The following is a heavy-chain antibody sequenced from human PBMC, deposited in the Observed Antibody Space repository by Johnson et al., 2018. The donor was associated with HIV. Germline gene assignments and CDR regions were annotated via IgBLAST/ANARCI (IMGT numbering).Heavy chain of an antibody. Sequence: QEKLVESGGGVVRPGGSLRLSCAASGFTFSDYYMSWIRQAPGKGLEWVSYISSSGSTIYYADSVKGRFTISRDNAKNSLYLQMNSLRAEDTAVYYSARDRVGATAFDIWGHGTMVTVSS. CDR3: ARDRVGATAFDI. V-gene: IGHV3-11*04. J-gene: IGHJ3*02. CDR1: GFTFSDYY. CDR2: ISSSGSTI. D-gene: IGHD1-26*01.